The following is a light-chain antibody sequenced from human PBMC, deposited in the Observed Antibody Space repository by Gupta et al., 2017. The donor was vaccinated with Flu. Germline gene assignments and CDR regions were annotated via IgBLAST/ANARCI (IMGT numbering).Light chain of an antibody. V-gene: IGKV2-30*01. CDR2: EVS. J-gene: IGKJ2*01. CDR1: KSLVNGDGNSN. Sequence: CSTSKSLVNGDGNSNLNWFQQRPGKSPRRLIYEVSNRDCGVPYRFSGGISGTDFTLKITRVEAEDVAAYYCMQGNHWPYTFGQGTKLEIK. CDR3: MQGNHWPYT.